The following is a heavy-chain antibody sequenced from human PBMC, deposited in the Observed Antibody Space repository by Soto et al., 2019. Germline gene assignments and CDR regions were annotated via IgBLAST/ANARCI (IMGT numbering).Heavy chain of an antibody. Sequence: QITLNESGPTLVKPTETLTLTCTFSGFSLSTSGVGVGWIRQSPGKAPEWLALIYWDDEKRYSASLKSRLTISKDTSKNQVVLTMANLDPAYTATYHCAHRVLRTVFGLVTTTAIYFDFWGQGTPVAVSS. D-gene: IGHD3-3*01. J-gene: IGHJ4*02. CDR1: GFSLSTSGVG. V-gene: IGHV2-5*02. CDR2: IYWDDEK. CDR3: AHRVLRTVFGLVTTTAIYFDF.